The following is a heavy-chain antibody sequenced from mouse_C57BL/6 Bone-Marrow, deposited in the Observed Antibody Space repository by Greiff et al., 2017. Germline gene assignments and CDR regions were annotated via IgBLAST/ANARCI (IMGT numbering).Heavy chain of an antibody. V-gene: IGHV14-3*01. Sequence: VQLKQSVAELVRPGASVKLSCTASGFNIKNTYMHWVKQRPEQGLEWIGRIDPANGNTKYAPKFQGKAAITADTASNTAYLQLRCLTSEDTAIYYGAVDYYCISPTPFAYWGQGTLVTVSS. D-gene: IGHD1-1*01. CDR2: IDPANGNT. CDR3: AVDYYCISPTPFAY. CDR1: GFNIKNTY. J-gene: IGHJ3*01.